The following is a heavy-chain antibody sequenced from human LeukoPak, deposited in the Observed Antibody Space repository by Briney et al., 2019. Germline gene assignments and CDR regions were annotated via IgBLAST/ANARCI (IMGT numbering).Heavy chain of an antibody. CDR1: GGSTSSSGYC. J-gene: IGHJ4*02. Sequence: PSETLSLTCTVSGGSTSSSGYCWGWIRQPPGKGLEWIGAMCYSGSTYYNPSLKSRVTISVDSSKNQFSLKLSSVTAADTAVYYCWAIGTTIKLDYWGQGTLVTVAS. D-gene: IGHD5-24*01. V-gene: IGHV4-39*01. CDR3: WAIGTTIKLDY. CDR2: MCYSGST.